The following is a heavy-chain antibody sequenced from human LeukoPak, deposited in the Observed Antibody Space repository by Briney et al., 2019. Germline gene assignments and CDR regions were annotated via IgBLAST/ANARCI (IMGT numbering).Heavy chain of an antibody. D-gene: IGHD3-9*01. Sequence: ASVKVSCKASGGTFSSYAISWVRQAPGQGLEWMGRIIPIFGIANYAQKFQGRVTITADKSTSTAYMELSSLRSEDTAVYYCARDQVADILTPYYYYYGMDVWGQGTTVTVSS. V-gene: IGHV1-69*04. CDR3: ARDQVADILTPYYYYYGMDV. CDR1: GGTFSSYA. J-gene: IGHJ6*02. CDR2: IIPIFGIA.